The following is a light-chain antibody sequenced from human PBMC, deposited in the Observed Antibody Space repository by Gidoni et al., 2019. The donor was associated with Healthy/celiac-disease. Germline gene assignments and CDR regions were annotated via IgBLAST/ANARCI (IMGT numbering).Light chain of an antibody. Sequence: DIQMTQSPSSLSASVGDRVTITCRASQSISSYLNWYQQKHGNAPKRLIYAASSLQSGVPSRFSGSGSGTDFTLTISCLQPEDFATYYWQQSYSTPITFGQGTRLEIK. V-gene: IGKV1-39*01. CDR3: QQSYSTPIT. CDR2: AAS. J-gene: IGKJ5*01. CDR1: QSISSY.